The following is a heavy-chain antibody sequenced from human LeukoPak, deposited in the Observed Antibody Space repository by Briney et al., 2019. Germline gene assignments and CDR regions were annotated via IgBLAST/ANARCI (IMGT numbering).Heavy chain of an antibody. CDR1: GFTFDDYS. D-gene: IGHD3-16*01. Sequence: HPWGSLRLSCAASGFTFDDYSMHWVRQGPGKGLEWVSVISWDGGSTSYADSVKGRFTISRDNSKNSLYLQMNSLRSENSALYYCAKDRGGVDYWGQGTLVTVSS. V-gene: IGHV3-43*01. CDR2: ISWDGGST. CDR3: AKDRGGVDY. J-gene: IGHJ4*02.